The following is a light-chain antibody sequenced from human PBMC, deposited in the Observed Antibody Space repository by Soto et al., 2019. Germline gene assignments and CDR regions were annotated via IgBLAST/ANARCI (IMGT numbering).Light chain of an antibody. CDR1: SSNIGSNY. CDR2: SNN. J-gene: IGLJ2*01. V-gene: IGLV1-47*01. CDR3: AAWDDSLTGPKL. Sequence: QSVLTQPPSASGTPGQTVTISCSGTSSNIGSNYVYWYQQLPGTAPKLLIYSNNQRPSGVPDRFSGSKSGTSASLAISGLRSEDEGDYYCAAWDDSLTGPKLFGGGTKVTVL.